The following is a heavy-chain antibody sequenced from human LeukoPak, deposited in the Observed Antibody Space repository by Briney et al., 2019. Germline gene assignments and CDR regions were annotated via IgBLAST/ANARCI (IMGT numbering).Heavy chain of an antibody. CDR2: ISSSGSTI. CDR3: ARERSIAADAFDI. CDR1: GFTFSSYE. D-gene: IGHD6-13*01. V-gene: IGHV3-48*03. J-gene: IGHJ3*02. Sequence: GGSLRLSCAASGFTFSSYEMNWVREAPGKGLEWVSYISSSGSTIYYADSVKGGFTISRDNAKNSLYLQMNSLRAEDTAVYYCARERSIAADAFDIWGQGTMVTVSS.